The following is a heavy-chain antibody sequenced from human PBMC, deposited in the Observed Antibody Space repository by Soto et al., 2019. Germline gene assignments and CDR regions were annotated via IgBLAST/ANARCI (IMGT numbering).Heavy chain of an antibody. CDR2: INHSGST. V-gene: IGHV4-34*01. D-gene: IGHD2-15*01. J-gene: IGHJ4*02. Sequence: KASETLSLTCAVYGGSFSGYYWSWIRQPPGKGLEWIGEINHSGSTNYNPSLKSRVTISVDTSKNQFSLKLSSVTAADTAVYYCARGPNAGDCSGGSCYSPFRTWGQGTLVTVSS. CDR1: GGSFSGYY. CDR3: ARGPNAGDCSGGSCYSPFRT.